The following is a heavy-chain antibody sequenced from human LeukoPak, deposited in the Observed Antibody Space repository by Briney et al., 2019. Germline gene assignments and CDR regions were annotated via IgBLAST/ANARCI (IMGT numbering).Heavy chain of an antibody. CDR2: ISGSGGST. Sequence: PGGSLRLSCAASGVTFSSEAMSWVRQAPGKGLEGGSAISGSGGSTYYADSVKGRVTISRDNSKNPLYLQMNSLKTEDTAVYYCTTDAGYSSRWYNYWGQGTLVTVSS. J-gene: IGHJ4*02. D-gene: IGHD6-13*01. CDR1: GVTFSSEA. CDR3: TTDAGYSSRWYNY. V-gene: IGHV3-23*01.